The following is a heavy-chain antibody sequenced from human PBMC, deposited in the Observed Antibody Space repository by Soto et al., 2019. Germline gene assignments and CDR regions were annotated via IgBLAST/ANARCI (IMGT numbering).Heavy chain of an antibody. Sequence: QVQLVQSGAEVKKPGSSVKVSCKASGGTFSTYAISWVRQAPGQGLEWMGGVIPIFDTVNYAQRFQGRVTITADESTTTAYMELSSLGSEDTAVYYCAADVGATARAFDYWDQGTLVTVSS. CDR3: AADVGATARAFDY. CDR2: VIPIFDTV. CDR1: GGTFSTYA. V-gene: IGHV1-69*01. J-gene: IGHJ4*02. D-gene: IGHD1-26*01.